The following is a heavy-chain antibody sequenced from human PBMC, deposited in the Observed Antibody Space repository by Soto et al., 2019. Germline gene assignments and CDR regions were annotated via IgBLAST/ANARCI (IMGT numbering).Heavy chain of an antibody. CDR2: SSGSGGST. V-gene: IGHV3-23*01. D-gene: IGHD5-18*01. CDR3: AKDDLRRYSYGRFDY. CDR1: GFTFSRYA. J-gene: IGHJ4*02. Sequence: GSLRLSCAASGFTFSRYAMSWVRQAPGKGLEWVSASSGSGGSTYYADSVKGRFTISRDNSKNTLYLQMNSLRAEDTAVYYCAKDDLRRYSYGRFDYWGQGTLVTVSS.